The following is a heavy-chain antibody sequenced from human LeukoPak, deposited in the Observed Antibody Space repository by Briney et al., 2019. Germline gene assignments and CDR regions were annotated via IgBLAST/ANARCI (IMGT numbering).Heavy chain of an antibody. CDR1: GFTFSSYR. CDR3: ARKGNAFDI. J-gene: IGHJ3*02. D-gene: IGHD3-10*01. Sequence: GGSLRLSCAASGFTFSSYRMNWVRQAPGKGLEWVANINEDGSQRTYVDSAKGRFTISRDNAKDSLYLQMNTLRAEDTAVYYCARKGNAFDIWGQGTMVTVSS. CDR2: INEDGSQR. V-gene: IGHV3-7*01.